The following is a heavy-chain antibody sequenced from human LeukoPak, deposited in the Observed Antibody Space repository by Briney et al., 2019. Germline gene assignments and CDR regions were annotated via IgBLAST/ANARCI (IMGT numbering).Heavy chain of an antibody. CDR3: ARGKSIDY. CDR2: INHSGST. V-gene: IGHV4-34*01. J-gene: IGHJ4*02. CDR1: GGSFSGYY. D-gene: IGHD2/OR15-2a*01. Sequence: SETLSLTCAVYGGSFSGYYWSWIRQPPGKGLEWIGEINHSGSTDYNPSLKSRVTISVDTSKNQFSLKLSSVTAADTAVYYCARGKSIDYWGQGTLVTVSS.